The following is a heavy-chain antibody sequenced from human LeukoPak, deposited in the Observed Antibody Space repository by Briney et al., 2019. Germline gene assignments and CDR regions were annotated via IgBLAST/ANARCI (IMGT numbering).Heavy chain of an antibody. Sequence: PGRSLRLSCAASGFTFSSYGMHWVRQAPGKGLEWVAVISYDGSNKYYADSVKGRFTISRDNSKNTLYLQMNSLRAEDTAVYYCAKDIVRESYYTYYYGMDVWGQGTTVTVSS. V-gene: IGHV3-30*18. CDR2: ISYDGSNK. J-gene: IGHJ6*02. CDR1: GFTFSSYG. D-gene: IGHD1-26*01. CDR3: AKDIVRESYYTYYYGMDV.